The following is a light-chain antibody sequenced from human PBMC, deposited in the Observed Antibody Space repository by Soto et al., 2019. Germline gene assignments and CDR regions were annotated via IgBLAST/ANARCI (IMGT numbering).Light chain of an antibody. J-gene: IGKJ4*01. V-gene: IGKV3-15*01. Sequence: EIVMTQSPAALFVSPGESATLSCRASQTIDSNLAWYQQKPGQAPGLLIYGASTRATGIPARFSGSGSGTEFTLTISSLQSEDLAVYYCQQYIKWPLTFGGGTKVEIK. CDR1: QTIDSN. CDR3: QQYIKWPLT. CDR2: GAS.